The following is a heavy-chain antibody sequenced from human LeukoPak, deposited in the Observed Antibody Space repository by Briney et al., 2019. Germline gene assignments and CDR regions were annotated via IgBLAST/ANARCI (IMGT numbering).Heavy chain of an antibody. V-gene: IGHV4-59*01. J-gene: IGHJ6*03. D-gene: IGHD6-13*01. CDR1: GGPIRSYY. Sequence: SETRSLTCTVSGGPIRSYYWSWIRQPPGKGLEWIGYIYYSGSTNYNPSLKSRVTISVDTSKNQFSLKLSSVTAADTAVYYCARGQLARRNYYYMDVWGKGTTVTVSS. CDR2: IYYSGST. CDR3: ARGQLARRNYYYMDV.